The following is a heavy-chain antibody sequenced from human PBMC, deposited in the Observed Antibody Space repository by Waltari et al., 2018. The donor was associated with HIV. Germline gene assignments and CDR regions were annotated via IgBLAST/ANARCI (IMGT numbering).Heavy chain of an antibody. D-gene: IGHD4-17*01. Sequence: EVQLVESGGGLVQPGGSVRRSCAASGFPFSRCWMDWVRQAPGKGLVWVSRINSDGSNTDYADSVSGRITISRDNAKNTLYLEMNSLRAEDTAVYYCARGLSLGDRYRIDYFHYWGQGALVTVSS. J-gene: IGHJ4*02. CDR3: ARGLSLGDRYRIDYFHY. CDR1: GFPFSRCW. CDR2: INSDGSNT. V-gene: IGHV3-74*01.